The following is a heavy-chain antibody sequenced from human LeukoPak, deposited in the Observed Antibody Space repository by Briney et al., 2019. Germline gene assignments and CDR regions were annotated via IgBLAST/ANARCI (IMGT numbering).Heavy chain of an antibody. CDR3: ARGRQKGHFDY. J-gene: IGHJ4*02. CDR2: INHSGST. CDR1: GRSFSGYY. Sequence: SETLSLTCAVYGRSFSGYYWSWIRQPPGKGLEWIGEINHSGSTNYNPSLKSRVTISVDTSKNQFSLKLSSVTAADTAVYYCARGRQKGHFDYWGQGTLVTVSS. V-gene: IGHV4-34*01.